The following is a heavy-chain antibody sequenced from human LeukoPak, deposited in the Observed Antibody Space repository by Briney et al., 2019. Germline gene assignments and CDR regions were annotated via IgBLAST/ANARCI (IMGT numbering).Heavy chain of an antibody. J-gene: IGHJ3*01. V-gene: IGHV4-39*01. Sequence: WETLSLTCSVSGGSINNHAYYWDWIRQPPGQGLEWIGTVYYTGNTYYNPSLRSRVTISVDTSKNQFSLHLDSVTAADTAVYFCARLAALAGHRGAFDFWGQGTMVTVSS. CDR2: VYYTGNT. CDR1: GGSINNHAYY. CDR3: ARLAALAGHRGAFDF. D-gene: IGHD6-19*01.